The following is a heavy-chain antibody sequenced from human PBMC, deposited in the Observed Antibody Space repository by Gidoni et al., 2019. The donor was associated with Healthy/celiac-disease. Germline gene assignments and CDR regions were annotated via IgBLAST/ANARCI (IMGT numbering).Heavy chain of an antibody. Sequence: EVQLVESGGGLVQPGRSLRLSCAASGFTLDTYAMHWVRQAPGKGLEWVSVISWNSGSIGYADSVKGRFTISRDNAKNSLYLQMNSLRAEDTALYYCAKGRSQQLVYFFDYWGQGTLVTVSS. V-gene: IGHV3-9*01. CDR2: ISWNSGSI. D-gene: IGHD6-13*01. CDR1: GFTLDTYA. CDR3: AKGRSQQLVYFFDY. J-gene: IGHJ4*02.